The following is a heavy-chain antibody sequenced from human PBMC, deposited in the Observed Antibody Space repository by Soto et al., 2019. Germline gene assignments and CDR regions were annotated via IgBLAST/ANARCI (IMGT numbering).Heavy chain of an antibody. CDR1: GFTFSSYA. CDR2: ISYDGSNK. Sequence: GGSLRLSCAASGFTFSSYAMHWVRQAPGKGLEWVAVISYDGSNKYYADSVKGRFTISRDNSKNTLCLQMNSLRAEDTAVYYCARSYGDRYYYYGMDVWGQGTTVTVSS. J-gene: IGHJ6*02. D-gene: IGHD4-17*01. CDR3: ARSYGDRYYYYGMDV. V-gene: IGHV3-30-3*01.